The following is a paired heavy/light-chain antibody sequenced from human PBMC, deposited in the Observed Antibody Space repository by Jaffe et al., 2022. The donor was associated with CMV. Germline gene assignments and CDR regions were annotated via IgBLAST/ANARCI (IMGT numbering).Light chain of an antibody. V-gene: IGKV1-39*01. Sequence: DIQMTQSPSSLSASVGDRVTITCRASQSISSYLNWYQQKPGKAPKLLIYAASSLQSGVPSRFSGSGSGTDFTLTISSLQPEDFATYYCQQSYSTLLFGPGTKVDIK. CDR2: AAS. J-gene: IGKJ3*01. CDR1: QSISSY. CDR3: QQSYSTLL.
Heavy chain of an antibody. CDR3: ARHNAPKYYYGSGKDYYYGMDV. Sequence: QLQLQESGPGLVKPSETLSLTCTVSGGSISSSSYYWGWIRQPPGKGLEWIGSIYYSGSTYYNPSLKSRVTISVDTSKNQFSLKLSSVTAADTAVYYCARHNAPKYYYGSGKDYYYGMDVWGQGTTVTVSS. J-gene: IGHJ6*02. D-gene: IGHD3-10*01. CDR1: GGSISSSSYY. CDR2: IYYSGST. V-gene: IGHV4-39*01.